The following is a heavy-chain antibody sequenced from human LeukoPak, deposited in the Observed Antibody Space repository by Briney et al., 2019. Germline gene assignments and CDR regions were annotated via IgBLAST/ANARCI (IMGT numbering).Heavy chain of an antibody. CDR3: AREPGTATGY. CDR2: IYPNTGGT. Sequence: ASVQVSCKASGYTFTGYYLHWVRQAPGKGLEWMGWIYPNTGGTKSTQKFQGRVSMTRDTAISTAYMEINRLTSDDTAVHYCAREPGTATGYWGQGTLVTVSP. J-gene: IGHJ4*02. CDR1: GYTFTGYY. V-gene: IGHV1-2*02. D-gene: IGHD1-1*01.